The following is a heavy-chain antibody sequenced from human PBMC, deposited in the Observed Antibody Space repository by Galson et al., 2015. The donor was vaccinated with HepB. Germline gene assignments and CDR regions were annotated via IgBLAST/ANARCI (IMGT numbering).Heavy chain of an antibody. J-gene: IGHJ2*01. Sequence: SLRLSCAASGFTFSSYSMNWVRQAPGKGLEWVSSISSSSSYIYYADSVKGRFTISRDNAKNSLYLQMNSLRAEDTAVYYCARDHWAWGITMVRGVLFDLWGRGTLVTASS. V-gene: IGHV3-21*01. D-gene: IGHD3-10*01. CDR3: ARDHWAWGITMVRGVLFDL. CDR2: ISSSSSYI. CDR1: GFTFSSYS.